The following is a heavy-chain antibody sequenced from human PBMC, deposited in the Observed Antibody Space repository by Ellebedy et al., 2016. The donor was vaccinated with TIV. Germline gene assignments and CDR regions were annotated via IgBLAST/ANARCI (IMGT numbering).Heavy chain of an antibody. CDR1: GGTFSSYA. D-gene: IGHD3-16*01. J-gene: IGHJ5*02. V-gene: IGHV1-69*13. CDR2: VIPIFGTA. Sequence: ASVKVSCKASGGTFSSYAISWVRQAPGQGLEWMGGVIPIFGTANYAQKFQGRVTITADESTSTAYMELSSLRSEDTAVYYCARGVFPSRNWFDPWGQGTLVTVSS. CDR3: ARGVFPSRNWFDP.